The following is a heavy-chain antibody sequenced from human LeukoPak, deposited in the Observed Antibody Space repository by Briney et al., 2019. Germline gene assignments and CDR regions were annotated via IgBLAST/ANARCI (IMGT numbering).Heavy chain of an antibody. V-gene: IGHV3-23*01. CDR1: GFTLSIYA. CDR3: AKEYIVVVTATYNY. D-gene: IGHD2-21*02. J-gene: IGHJ4*02. CDR2: IRGSGGSI. Sequence: RGSLRLSCAPSGFTLSIYAMSWVRQPPGKGRGWVSAIRGSGGSIYYADSVKGRFTISRDNSKNTLYLQMNSLRAEDTAVYYCAKEYIVVVTATYNYCGQGTLVTVSS.